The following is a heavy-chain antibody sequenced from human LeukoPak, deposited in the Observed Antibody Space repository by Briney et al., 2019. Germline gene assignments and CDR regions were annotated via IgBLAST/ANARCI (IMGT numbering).Heavy chain of an antibody. J-gene: IGHJ3*02. V-gene: IGHV3-7*01. Sequence: GGSLRLSCAASGFTFSSYWMSWVRQAPGKGLEWVANIKQDGSEKYYVDSVKGRFTISRDNAKNSLYLQMNSLRAEDTAVYYCARGEAARPPAPNDAFDIWGQGTMVTVSS. CDR2: IKQDGSEK. CDR1: GFTFSSYW. CDR3: ARGEAARPPAPNDAFDI. D-gene: IGHD6-6*01.